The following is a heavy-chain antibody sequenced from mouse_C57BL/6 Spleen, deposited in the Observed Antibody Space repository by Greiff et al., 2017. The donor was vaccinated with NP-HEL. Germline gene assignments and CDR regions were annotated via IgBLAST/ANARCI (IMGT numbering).Heavy chain of an antibody. D-gene: IGHD1-1*01. Sequence: QVQLQQSGAELARPGASVKLSCTASGYTFTSYGISWVKQRTGQGLEWIGEIYPRSGNTYYNEKFKGKATLTADKSSSTAYMELRRLTYEDSAVYCGARWITTVVPYYFDYWGQGTTLTVSS. V-gene: IGHV1-81*01. J-gene: IGHJ2*01. CDR2: IYPRSGNT. CDR3: ARWITTVVPYYFDY. CDR1: GYTFTSYG.